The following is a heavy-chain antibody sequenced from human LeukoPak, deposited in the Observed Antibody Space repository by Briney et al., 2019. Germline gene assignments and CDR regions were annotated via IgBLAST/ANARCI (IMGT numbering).Heavy chain of an antibody. V-gene: IGHV4-59*12. CDR2: IFYSGST. CDR3: AKSNGYGLIDI. CDR1: GFTFSTYG. Sequence: GSLRLSCAASGFTFSTYGMYWVRQPPGKALEWIGNIFYSGSTYYSPSLKSRVTISLDTSRNQFSLKLNSVTAADTAVYYCAKSNGYGLIDIWGQGTMVTVSS. D-gene: IGHD3-22*01. J-gene: IGHJ3*02.